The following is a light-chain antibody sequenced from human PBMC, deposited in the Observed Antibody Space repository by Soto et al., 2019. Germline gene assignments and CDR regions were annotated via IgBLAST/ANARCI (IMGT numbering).Light chain of an antibody. V-gene: IGKV3-15*01. J-gene: IGKJ1*01. Sequence: EIVLTQSPATLSLSPGERATLSCRASQSFSNYLAWYQQKPGQAPRLLIYGASTRATGIPARFSGSGSGTEFTLTINSLQSEDFAVYYCQQYNNWPRTFGQGTKVDIK. CDR3: QQYNNWPRT. CDR1: QSFSNY. CDR2: GAS.